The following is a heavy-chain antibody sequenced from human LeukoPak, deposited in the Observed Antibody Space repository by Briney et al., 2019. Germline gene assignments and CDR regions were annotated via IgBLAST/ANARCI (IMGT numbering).Heavy chain of an antibody. CDR2: ISSSSSYI. V-gene: IGHV3-21*01. D-gene: IGHD4-17*01. J-gene: IGHJ5*02. CDR1: GFTFSSYS. CDR3: ARDGDYGDPRWFDP. Sequence: GGSLRLSCAASGFTFSSYSMNWVRQAPGKGLEWVSSISSSSSYIYYADSVKGRLTSSRDNAKNSLYLQMNSLRAEDTGVYYCARDGDYGDPRWFDPWGQGTLVTVSS.